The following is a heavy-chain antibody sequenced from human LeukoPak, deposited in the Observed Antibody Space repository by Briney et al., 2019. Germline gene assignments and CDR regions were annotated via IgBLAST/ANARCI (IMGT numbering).Heavy chain of an antibody. J-gene: IGHJ4*02. CDR2: ISGSGGST. Sequence: GGSLRLSCAASGFTFSSYAMSWVRQAPGKGLEWVSAISGSGGSTYYADSVKGRFTISRDNSKNTLYLQMNSLRAEDTAVYYCAKDRDREWGLLRGVCFDYWGQGTLVTVSS. D-gene: IGHD1-26*01. V-gene: IGHV3-23*01. CDR1: GFTFSSYA. CDR3: AKDRDREWGLLRGVCFDY.